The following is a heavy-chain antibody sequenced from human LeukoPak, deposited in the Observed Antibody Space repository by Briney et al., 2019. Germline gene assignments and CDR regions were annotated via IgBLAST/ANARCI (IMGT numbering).Heavy chain of an antibody. V-gene: IGHV1-69*04. D-gene: IGHD3-22*01. J-gene: IGHJ3*02. CDR3: ARLMGITMIVVGTDAFDI. Sequence: SVKFSCKASSGTFSTDAISWVRHAPGQRLEWMGRIIPILGIANYAQKFQGRVTITADKSTSTAYMELSSLRSEDTAVYYCARLMGITMIVVGTDAFDIWGQGTMVTVSS. CDR1: SGTFSTDA. CDR2: IIPILGIA.